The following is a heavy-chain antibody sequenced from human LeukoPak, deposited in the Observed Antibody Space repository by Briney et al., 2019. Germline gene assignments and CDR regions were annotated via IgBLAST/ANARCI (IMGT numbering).Heavy chain of an antibody. CDR1: GYTFTSYD. CDR2: MNPNSGNT. Sequence: ASVKVSCKASGYTFTSYDINWVRQATGQGLEWMGWMNPNSGNTGYAQKFQGRVTMTRNTSISTAYMELSSLRSEDTAVYYCARALYKKGSWXPPFGYWGQGTLVTVSS. D-gene: IGHD3-10*01. J-gene: IGHJ4*02. V-gene: IGHV1-8*01. CDR3: ARALYKKGSWXPPFGY.